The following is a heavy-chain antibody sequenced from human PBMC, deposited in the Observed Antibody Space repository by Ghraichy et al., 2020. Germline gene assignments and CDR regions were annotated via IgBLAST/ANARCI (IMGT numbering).Heavy chain of an antibody. D-gene: IGHD6-13*01. CDR1: GGSISSYY. J-gene: IGHJ5*02. CDR2: IYTSGST. CDR3: ARDRNWAAGKQTGFGWFDP. V-gene: IGHV4-4*07. Sequence: SETLSLTCTVSGGSISSYYWSWIRQPAGKGLEWIGRIYTSGSTNYNPSLKSRVTMSVDTSKNQFSLKLSSVTAADTAVYYCARDRNWAAGKQTGFGWFDPWGQGTLVTVSS.